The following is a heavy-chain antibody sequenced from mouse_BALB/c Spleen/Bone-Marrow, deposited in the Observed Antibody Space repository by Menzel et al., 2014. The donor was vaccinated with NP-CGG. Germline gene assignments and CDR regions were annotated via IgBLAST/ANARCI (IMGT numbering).Heavy chain of an antibody. CDR3: ARSSYGYDRQAYFFDY. V-gene: IGHV5-17*02. CDR1: GFTFSSFG. Sequence: EVKLQESGGGLVQPGGSRKLSCAASGFTFSSFGMQWVRQAPEKGLEWVAYISSGSSTIYYADTVKGRFTISRDNPKNTPFLQMTSLRSEDTAMYYCARSSYGYDRQAYFFDYWGQGTTLTVSS. J-gene: IGHJ2*01. D-gene: IGHD2-2*01. CDR2: ISSGSSTI.